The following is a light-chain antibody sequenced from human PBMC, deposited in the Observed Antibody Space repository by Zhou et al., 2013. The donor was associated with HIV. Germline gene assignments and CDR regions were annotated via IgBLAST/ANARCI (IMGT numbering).Light chain of an antibody. V-gene: IGKV3-15*01. CDR3: QHYNYWPPWT. CDR2: GAS. J-gene: IGKJ1*01. Sequence: EVVMTQSPVTLSVSPGERATLSCRASQNVRSNLAWYQQKPGQAPSLLIYGASTRATGIPARFTGSGSGTEFTLTISSLQSEDFGIYYCQHYNYWPPWTFGQGTKVEIK. CDR1: QNVRSN.